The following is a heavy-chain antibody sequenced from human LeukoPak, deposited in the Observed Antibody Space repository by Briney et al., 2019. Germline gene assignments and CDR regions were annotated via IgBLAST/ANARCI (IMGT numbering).Heavy chain of an antibody. V-gene: IGHV3-21*01. J-gene: IGHJ1*01. CDR2: ISSSSSYI. CDR3: ARVGAVAGTGYFQH. CDR1: GFTFSSYS. D-gene: IGHD6-19*01. Sequence: PGGSLRLSCAASGFTFSSYSMNWVRRAPGKGLEWVSSISSSSSYIYYADSVKGRFTISRDNAKNSLYLQMNSLRAEDTAVYYCARVGAVAGTGYFQHWGQGTLVTVSS.